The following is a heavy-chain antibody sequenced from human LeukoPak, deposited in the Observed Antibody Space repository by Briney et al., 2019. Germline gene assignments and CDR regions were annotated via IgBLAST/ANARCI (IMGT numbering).Heavy chain of an antibody. J-gene: IGHJ6*03. D-gene: IGHD6-19*01. V-gene: IGHV3-9*01. CDR1: VFTFDDYA. Sequence: GRSLRLSCAASVFTFDDYAMHGVRHAPGKGLEWVSGISWNSGSIGYADSEKGRFTISRDNAKNSLYLQMNSLRAEDTALYYCAKDTGRIAVAVFYYYMDVWGKGTTVTVSS. CDR3: AKDTGRIAVAVFYYYMDV. CDR2: ISWNSGSI.